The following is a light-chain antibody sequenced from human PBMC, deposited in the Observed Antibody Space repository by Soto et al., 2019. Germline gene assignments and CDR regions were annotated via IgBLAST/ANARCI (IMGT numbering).Light chain of an antibody. V-gene: IGLV2-14*03. Sequence: QSALTQPASLSGSPGQSITISCTGTSSDVGGYNYVSWYQQHPGKAPQLIIYDVANRPSGVSNRFSGSKSGNTASLTISGLQADDEAYYYCSSYTSSSTYVVFGGGTKLTVL. CDR1: SSDVGGYNY. J-gene: IGLJ2*01. CDR2: DVA. CDR3: SSYTSSSTYVV.